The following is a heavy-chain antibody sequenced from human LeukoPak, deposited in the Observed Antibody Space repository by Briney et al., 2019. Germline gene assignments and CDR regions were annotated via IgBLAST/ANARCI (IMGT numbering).Heavy chain of an antibody. CDR1: GGSISSYY. Sequence: PSETLSLTCTVSGGSISSYYWSWIRQPPGKGLEWIGSIYYSGSTYYNPSLKSRVTISVDTSKNQFSLKLSSVTAADTAVYYCATEYCSGGSCYWVGSSFDYWGQGTLVTVSS. V-gene: IGHV4-59*12. CDR2: IYYSGST. J-gene: IGHJ4*02. D-gene: IGHD2-15*01. CDR3: ATEYCSGGSCYWVGSSFDY.